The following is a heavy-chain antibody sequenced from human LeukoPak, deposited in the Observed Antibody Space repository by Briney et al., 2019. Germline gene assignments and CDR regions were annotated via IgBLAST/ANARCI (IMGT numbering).Heavy chain of an antibody. CDR2: IYSGGDP. Sequence: GGSLSLSCAASGFIVSGTHMTWVRHPPGKGLECVSIIYSGGDPYYTDSVKGRFSVSRDNSKNTLYLQMNSLRVDDTAVYYCARGSCSNIRCHDAFDIWGQGTMVTVSS. J-gene: IGHJ3*02. CDR3: ARGSCSNIRCHDAFDI. CDR1: GFIVSGTH. V-gene: IGHV3-53*01. D-gene: IGHD2-2*01.